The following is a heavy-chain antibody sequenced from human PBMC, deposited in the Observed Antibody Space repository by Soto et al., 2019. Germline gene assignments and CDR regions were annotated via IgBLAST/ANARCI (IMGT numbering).Heavy chain of an antibody. J-gene: IGHJ4*02. CDR1: GFTFSSYG. V-gene: IGHV3-30*18. D-gene: IGHD1-20*01. Sequence: ESGGGVVQPGRSLRLSCAASGFTFSSYGMHWVRQAPGKGLEWVAVISYDGSNKYYADSVKGRFTISRDNSKNTLYLQMNSLRAEDTAVYYCAKVLLTGPYYFDYWGQGTLVTVSS. CDR2: ISYDGSNK. CDR3: AKVLLTGPYYFDY.